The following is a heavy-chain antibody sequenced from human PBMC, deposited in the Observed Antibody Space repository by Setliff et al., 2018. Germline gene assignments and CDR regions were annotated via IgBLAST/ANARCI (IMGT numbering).Heavy chain of an antibody. D-gene: IGHD2-15*01. CDR3: LRIRLVPHGHS. Sequence: SETLSLTCTVSGGSINEANYYWSWIRQPAGKGLEWICHIYTRGSTNYNPSLRSRVSISVDTSKNHFSLRLSSVAATDTAVYYCLRIRLVPHGHSWGQGTLGTVSA. V-gene: IGHV4-61*09. CDR1: GGSINEANYY. J-gene: IGHJ4*02. CDR2: IYTRGST.